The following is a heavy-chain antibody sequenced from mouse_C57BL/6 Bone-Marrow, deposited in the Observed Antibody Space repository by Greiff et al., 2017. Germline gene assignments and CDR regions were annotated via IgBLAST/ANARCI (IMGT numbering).Heavy chain of an antibody. J-gene: IGHJ4*01. CDR3: ARYGTTVVATNYYAMDY. Sequence: QVQLKESGAELVRPGTSVKVSCKASGYAFTNYLIEWVKQRPGQGLEWIGVINPGSGGTNYNEKFKGKATLTADKSSSTAYMQLSSLTSEDSAVYFCARYGTTVVATNYYAMDYWGQGTSVTVSS. V-gene: IGHV1-54*01. CDR1: GYAFTNYL. D-gene: IGHD1-1*01. CDR2: INPGSGGT.